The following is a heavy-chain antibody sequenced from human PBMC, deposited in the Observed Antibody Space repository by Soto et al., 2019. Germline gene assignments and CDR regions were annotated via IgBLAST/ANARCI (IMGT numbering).Heavy chain of an antibody. CDR2: FSGSGGNI. CDR1: GFPFPPHA. Sequence: EVQLLESGGGLVQPGGSLSPPGVASGFPFPPHAMSGVRQSPGRGLEWVSTFSGSGGNIYYAEAVKGRLPISRDDSKNTLYLQMNSLRVEDTAVYYCAKDPPWTVGPLAMDVWGQGTTVTVSS. CDR3: AKDPPWTVGPLAMDV. D-gene: IGHD3-10*01. V-gene: IGHV3-23*01. J-gene: IGHJ6*02.